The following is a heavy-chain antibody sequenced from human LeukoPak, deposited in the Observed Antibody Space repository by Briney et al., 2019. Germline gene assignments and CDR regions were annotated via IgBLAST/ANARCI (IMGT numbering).Heavy chain of an antibody. Sequence: GGSLRLSCAASGFTFSSYEMNWVRQAPGKGLEWVSYISSSGSTIYYADSVKGRFTISRDNAKNSLYLQMNSLRAEDTAVYYCARLAENWFDPWGQGTLVTVSS. J-gene: IGHJ5*02. CDR3: ARLAENWFDP. V-gene: IGHV3-48*03. CDR1: GFTFSSYE. D-gene: IGHD2-15*01. CDR2: ISSSGSTI.